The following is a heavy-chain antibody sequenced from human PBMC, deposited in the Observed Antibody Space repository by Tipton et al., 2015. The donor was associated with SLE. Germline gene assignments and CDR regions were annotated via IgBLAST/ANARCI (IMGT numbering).Heavy chain of an antibody. Sequence: TLSPTCTVSGGSISSYYWSWIRQPPGKGLEWIGYLHYSGSTNYNPSLKSRVSISVDTSKNQFSLKLTSVTAADTAVFYCARHARNGFNFDIWSQGTMVTVSS. CDR1: GGSISSYY. D-gene: IGHD3-3*01. J-gene: IGHJ3*02. V-gene: IGHV4-59*08. CDR3: ARHARNGFNFDI. CDR2: LHYSGST.